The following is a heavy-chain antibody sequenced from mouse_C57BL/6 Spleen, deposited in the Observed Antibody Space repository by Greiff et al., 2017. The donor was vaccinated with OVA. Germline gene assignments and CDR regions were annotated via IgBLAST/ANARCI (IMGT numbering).Heavy chain of an antibody. Sequence: VQLKESGAELVKPGASVKLSCTASGFNIKDYYMHWVKQRTEQGLEWIGRIDPEDGETKYAPKFQGKATITADTSSNTAYLQLSSLTSEDTAVYYCASEFITTVVATNYWGQGTTLTVSS. V-gene: IGHV14-2*01. CDR3: ASEFITTVVATNY. CDR1: GFNIKDYY. CDR2: IDPEDGET. D-gene: IGHD1-1*01. J-gene: IGHJ2*01.